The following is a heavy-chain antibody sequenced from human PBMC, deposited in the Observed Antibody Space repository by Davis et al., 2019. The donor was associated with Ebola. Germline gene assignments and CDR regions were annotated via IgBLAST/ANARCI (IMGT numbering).Heavy chain of an antibody. CDR2: VHYSGST. D-gene: IGHD4-17*01. CDR3: ARGNYGDYIVPYYYNMDV. Sequence: MPGGSLRLSCTVSGGSIYSYYCDWIRQPPGKGLEWIGYVHYSGSTNYNPSLKSRVTMSVDTSKNQFSLRLTSVTAADTAVYYCARGNYGDYIVPYYYNMDVWGQGTTVTVSS. J-gene: IGHJ6*02. V-gene: IGHV4-59*01. CDR1: GGSIYSYY.